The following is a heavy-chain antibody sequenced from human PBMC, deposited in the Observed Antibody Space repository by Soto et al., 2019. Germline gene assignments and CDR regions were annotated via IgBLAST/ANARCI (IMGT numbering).Heavy chain of an antibody. J-gene: IGHJ4*02. CDR2: ISYDGSNK. CDR1: GFTFSSYG. Sequence: QVQLVESGGGVVQPGRSLRLSCAASGFTFSSYGMHWVRQAPGKGLEWVAVISYDGSNKYYADSVKGRFTISRDNSKNTRYLQMNSLRAEDTAVYYCAKEIAAAGDYWGQGTLVTVSS. V-gene: IGHV3-30*18. D-gene: IGHD6-13*01. CDR3: AKEIAAAGDY.